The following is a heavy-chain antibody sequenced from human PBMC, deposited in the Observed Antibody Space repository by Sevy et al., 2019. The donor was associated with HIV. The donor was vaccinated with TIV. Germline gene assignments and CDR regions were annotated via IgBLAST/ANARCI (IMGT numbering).Heavy chain of an antibody. Sequence: SETLSLTCAVSGVSISSGAYSWNWIRQPPGKGLEWIGYIYHTGNTYYNPSLKSRITISLDRSENQFSLRLSSVTAADTAVYFCARDGGTMTTPGSFDIWGQGTMVTVSS. D-gene: IGHD4-17*01. CDR2: IYHTGNT. V-gene: IGHV4-30-2*01. CDR3: ARDGGTMTTPGSFDI. CDR1: GVSISSGAYS. J-gene: IGHJ3*02.